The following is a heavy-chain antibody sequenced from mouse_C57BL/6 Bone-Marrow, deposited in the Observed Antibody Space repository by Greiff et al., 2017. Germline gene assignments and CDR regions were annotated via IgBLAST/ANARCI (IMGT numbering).Heavy chain of an antibody. J-gene: IGHJ3*01. Sequence: QVQLQQSGPELVKPGASVKISCKASGYAFSSSWMNWVKQRPGKGLEWIGRIYPGDGDTNYNGKFKGKATLTADKSSSTAYMQLSSLTSEDSAVYFCAREHYYSNYGRFAYWGQGTLVTVSA. CDR3: AREHYYSNYGRFAY. D-gene: IGHD2-5*01. CDR2: IYPGDGDT. V-gene: IGHV1-82*01. CDR1: GYAFSSSW.